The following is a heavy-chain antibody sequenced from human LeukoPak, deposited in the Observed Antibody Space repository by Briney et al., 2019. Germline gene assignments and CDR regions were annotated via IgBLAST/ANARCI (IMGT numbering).Heavy chain of an antibody. CDR1: GYSISSGYY. D-gene: IGHD6-6*01. Sequence: SETLSLTCAVSGYSISSGYYWGWIRQPPGKGLEWIGSIYHSGSTYYSPSLKSRVTISVDTSKNQFSLKLSSVTAADTAVYYCATYGRYSSSSHYFDYWGQGTLVTVSS. CDR2: IYHSGST. CDR3: ATYGRYSSSSHYFDY. J-gene: IGHJ4*02. V-gene: IGHV4-38-2*01.